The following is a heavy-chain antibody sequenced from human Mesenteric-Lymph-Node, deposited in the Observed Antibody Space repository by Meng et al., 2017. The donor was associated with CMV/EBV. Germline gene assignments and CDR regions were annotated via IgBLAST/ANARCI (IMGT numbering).Heavy chain of an antibody. J-gene: IGHJ5*02. V-gene: IGHV3-23*01. CDR2: ISDSGSST. D-gene: IGHD2-21*01. CDR1: GFTFSGYA. CDR3: ARGIYCGGDCSKGFDP. Sequence: GESLKISCAASGFTFSGYAMSWVRQTPVKGLEWVSTISDSGSSTYYADSVKGRFTISRDNSKNTLYLQMSSLRAEDTAVYYCARGIYCGGDCSKGFDPWGQGTLVTVSS.